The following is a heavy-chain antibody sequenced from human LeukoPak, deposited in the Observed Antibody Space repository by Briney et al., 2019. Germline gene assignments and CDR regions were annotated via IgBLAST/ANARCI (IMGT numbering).Heavy chain of an antibody. J-gene: IGHJ3*02. CDR2: IWYDGSNK. D-gene: IGHD3-10*01. Sequence: GGSLRLSCAASGFTFSSYGMHWVRQAPGKGLEGVAVIWYDGSNKYYADSVKGRFTISRDNSKNTLYLQMNSLRGEDTAVYYCARERGGDMVRGVRGDAFDIWGQGTMVTVSS. CDR3: ARERGGDMVRGVRGDAFDI. V-gene: IGHV3-33*01. CDR1: GFTFSSYG.